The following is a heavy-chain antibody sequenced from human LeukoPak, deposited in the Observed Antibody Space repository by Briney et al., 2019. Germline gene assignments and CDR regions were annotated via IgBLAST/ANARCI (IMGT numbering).Heavy chain of an antibody. CDR2: IYYSGST. Sequence: SETLSLTCTVSGGSISSSSYYWGWIRQPPGKGLEWIGSIYYSGSTSYNPSLKSRVTISIDTSKNQFSLKLISVTAADTAVYYCATSIDTAVPDYYYYMDVWGKGTTVTISS. CDR1: GGSISSSSYY. D-gene: IGHD5-18*01. V-gene: IGHV4-39*07. CDR3: ATSIDTAVPDYYYYMDV. J-gene: IGHJ6*03.